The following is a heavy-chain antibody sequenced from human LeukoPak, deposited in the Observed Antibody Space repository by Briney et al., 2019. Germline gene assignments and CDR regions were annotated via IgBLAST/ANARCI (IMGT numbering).Heavy chain of an antibody. V-gene: IGHV3-66*01. CDR2: LYSGGST. D-gene: IGHD2-2*01. CDR1: GFTVSSNY. Sequence: PGGSLRLSCVVSGFTVSSNYMSWVRQAPGKGLEWVSMLYSGGSTFYADSVKGRFTIARDSSKNTLYLQMNSLRAEDTAVYYCVTYQLLLYGFDYWGQGTLVTVSS. CDR3: VTYQLLLYGFDY. J-gene: IGHJ4*02.